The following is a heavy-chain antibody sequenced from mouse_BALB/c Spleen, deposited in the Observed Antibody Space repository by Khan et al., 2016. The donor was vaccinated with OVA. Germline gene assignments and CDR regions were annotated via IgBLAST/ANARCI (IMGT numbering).Heavy chain of an antibody. J-gene: IGHJ2*01. CDR2: ISYSGST. D-gene: IGHD1-2*01. CDR1: GYSITNNYA. CDR3: ARGNDYGYCFDY. V-gene: IGHV3-2*02. Sequence: EVQLQESGPGLVKPSQSLSLTCTVTGYSITNNYAWYWIRQFPGNKLEWMGYISYSGSTNYNQSLKSRISITRDTSKNQFFLQLNSVTSEDTATYYCARGNDYGYCFDYWGQGTTVTVSS.